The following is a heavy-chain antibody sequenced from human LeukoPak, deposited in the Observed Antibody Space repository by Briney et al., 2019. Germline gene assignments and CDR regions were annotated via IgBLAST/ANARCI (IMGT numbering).Heavy chain of an antibody. V-gene: IGHV1-69*04. J-gene: IGHJ6*02. Sequence: VASVKVSCKASGGTFSSYAISWVRQAPGQGLEWMGRIIPILGIANYAQKFQGRVTITADKSTSTAYMELRSLRSEDTAVYYCARETGPRITMIVVVEGYYYGMDVWGQGTTVTVSS. CDR3: ARETGPRITMIVVVEGYYYGMDV. CDR2: IIPILGIA. CDR1: GGTFSSYA. D-gene: IGHD3-22*01.